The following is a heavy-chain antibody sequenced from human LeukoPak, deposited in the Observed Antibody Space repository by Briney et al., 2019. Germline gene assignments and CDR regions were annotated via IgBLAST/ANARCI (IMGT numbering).Heavy chain of an antibody. D-gene: IGHD2-2*01. CDR1: GGSISCGSYY. V-gene: IGHV4-61*02. Sequence: SQTLSLTCTVSGGSISCGSYYWSWLRQPAGKGLEWIGRIYTSGSNNYNPSLKSRVTISVDKSKNQFSLKLSSVTAADTAVYYCVRIEVVSSALYYYYMDVWGKGTTVTVSS. CDR3: VRIEVVSSALYYYYMDV. CDR2: IYTSGSN. J-gene: IGHJ6*03.